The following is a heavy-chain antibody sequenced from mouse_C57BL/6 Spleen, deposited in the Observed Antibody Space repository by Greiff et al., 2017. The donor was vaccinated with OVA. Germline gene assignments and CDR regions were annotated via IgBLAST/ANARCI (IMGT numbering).Heavy chain of an antibody. CDR3: ARGVTTVVAEWYFDV. J-gene: IGHJ1*03. V-gene: IGHV5-17*01. D-gene: IGHD1-1*01. CDR2: ISSGSSTI. CDR1: GFTFSDYG. Sequence: EVHLVESGGGLVKPGGSLKLSCAASGFTFSDYGMHWVRQAPEKGLEWVAYISSGSSTIYYADTVKGRFTISRDNAKNTLFLQMTSLRSEDTAMYYCARGVTTVVAEWYFDVWGTGTTVTVSS.